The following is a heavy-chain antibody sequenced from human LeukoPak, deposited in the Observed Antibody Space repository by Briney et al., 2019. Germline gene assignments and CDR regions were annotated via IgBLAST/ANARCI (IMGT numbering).Heavy chain of an antibody. V-gene: IGHV3-23*01. J-gene: IGHJ4*02. CDR2: ISNGGEST. CDR3: AKDVRPHY. Sequence: QPGGSLRLSCAASGFTFSTYAMSWVRQAPGKGLEWVSGISNGGESTYYADSVKGRFTISRDNSKNTVYLQMNSLRAEDTAVYYCAKDVRPHYWGQGTLVTVSS. CDR1: GFTFSTYA.